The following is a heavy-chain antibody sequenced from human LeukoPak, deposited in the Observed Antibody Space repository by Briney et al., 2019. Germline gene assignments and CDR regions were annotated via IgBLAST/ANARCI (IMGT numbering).Heavy chain of an antibody. V-gene: IGHV4-39*07. CDR3: ARDLGYFHIDY. D-gene: IGHD3-9*01. J-gene: IGHJ4*02. CDR2: IDYSGST. Sequence: TSETLSLTCTVSGGSISISGYYWGWVRQPPGKGLEWIGSIDYSGSTYYIPSLKSRITISEDTSKNQFSLKLTSVTAADTAVYYCARDLGYFHIDYWGQGILVTVSS. CDR1: GGSISISGYY.